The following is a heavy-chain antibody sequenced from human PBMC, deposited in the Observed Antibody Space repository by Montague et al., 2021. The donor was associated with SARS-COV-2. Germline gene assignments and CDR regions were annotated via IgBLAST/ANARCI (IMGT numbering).Heavy chain of an antibody. CDR1: GGSISSSNW. CDR2: IYHSGST. V-gene: IGHV4-4*02. D-gene: IGHD6-19*01. J-gene: IGHJ6*02. Sequence: SETLSLTCAVSGGSISSSNWWSWVRQPPGKGLEWIGEIYHSGSTXXNPXXXSRVTISVDKSKNQFSLKLSSVTAADTAVYYWARESSGCFFRRCSRYGMDVWGQGTTVTVSS. CDR3: ARESSGCFFRRCSRYGMDV.